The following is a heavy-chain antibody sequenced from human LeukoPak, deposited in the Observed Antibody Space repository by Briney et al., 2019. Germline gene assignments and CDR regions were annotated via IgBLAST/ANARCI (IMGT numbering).Heavy chain of an antibody. V-gene: IGHV4-34*01. Sequence: PSETLSLTCAVYGGSFSGYYWSWIRQPPGKGLEWIGEINHSGSTNYNPSLRSRVTITVDTSKNQCSLKLSSVTAADTAVYYCTRMRPWFDPWGQGALVMVSS. CDR3: TRMRPWFDP. CDR1: GGSFSGYY. J-gene: IGHJ5*02. CDR2: INHSGST.